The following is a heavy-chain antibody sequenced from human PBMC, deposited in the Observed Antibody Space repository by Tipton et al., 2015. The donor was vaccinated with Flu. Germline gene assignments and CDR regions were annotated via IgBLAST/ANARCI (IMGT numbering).Heavy chain of an antibody. CDR3: ATYQGAYSRSSVLELNDAFDI. D-gene: IGHD6-6*01. CDR2: IYYSGST. J-gene: IGHJ3*02. V-gene: IGHV4-31*03. Sequence: TLSLTCTVSGGSISSGGYYWSWIRQHPGKGLEWIGYIYYSGSTYYNPSLKSRVTISVDTSKNQFSLKLSSVTAADTAVYYCATYQGAYSRSSVLELNDAFDIWGQVKMVTVSS. CDR1: GGSISSGGYY.